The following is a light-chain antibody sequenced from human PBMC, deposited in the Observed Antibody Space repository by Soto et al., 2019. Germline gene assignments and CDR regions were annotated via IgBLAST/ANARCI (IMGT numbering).Light chain of an antibody. Sequence: EIVMSRSLATVLVSPGERGTXSCRASQIVSSNLAWYQQKPGQAPTLLIYGTSTRAPGIPPRFSGSGSGTEFTLTIPSLQSEDFAVYYCQQYDNCLTWTFSDSIKVGI. CDR1: QIVSSN. V-gene: IGKV3-15*01. CDR2: GTS. CDR3: QQYDNCLTWT. J-gene: IGKJ1*01.